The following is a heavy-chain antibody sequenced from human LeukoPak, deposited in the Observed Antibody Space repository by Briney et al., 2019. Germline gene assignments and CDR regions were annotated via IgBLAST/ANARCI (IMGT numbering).Heavy chain of an antibody. V-gene: IGHV3-48*01. CDR1: GFTFSRYS. D-gene: IGHD5-24*01. CDR2: ICSSSSTI. Sequence: GGSLRLSCAASGFTFSRYSMNWVPQAPGKGLECVSYICSSSSTIYYADSVKGRFTISRDNAKNSLYLQMNSLRAEDTAPYYTARVARDAMEYSYSHYMYTSGKGNPVTVSS. CDR3: ARVARDAMEYSYSHYMYT. J-gene: IGHJ6*03.